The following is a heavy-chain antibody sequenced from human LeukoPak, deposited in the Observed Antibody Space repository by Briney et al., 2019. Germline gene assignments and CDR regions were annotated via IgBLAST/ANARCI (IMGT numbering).Heavy chain of an antibody. V-gene: IGHV3-33*01. CDR1: GFTFSSYG. D-gene: IGHD5-18*01. CDR2: IWYDGSNK. J-gene: IGHJ4*02. Sequence: GRSLRLSCAASGFTFSSYGMPWVRQAPGKGLEWVAVIWYDGSNKYYADSVKGRFTISRDNSKNTLYLQMNSLRAEDTAVYYCARGSGYSYGAYYFDYWGQGTLVTVSS. CDR3: ARGSGYSYGAYYFDY.